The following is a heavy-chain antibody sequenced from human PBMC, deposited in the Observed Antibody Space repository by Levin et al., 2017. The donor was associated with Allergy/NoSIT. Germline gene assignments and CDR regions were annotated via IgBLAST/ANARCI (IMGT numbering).Heavy chain of an antibody. D-gene: IGHD6-19*01. CDR3: ARDRGSSGWDTIEY. CDR2: ISYDGTNE. V-gene: IGHV3-30*04. CDR1: GFSFSSYA. Sequence: RSGGSLRLSCAASGFSFSSYAMHWVRQAPGTGLEWVALISYDGTNEYYADSVKGRFTISRDNSKNTLYLQINSLRAEDTAVYYCARDRGSSGWDTIEYWGQGTLVTVSS. J-gene: IGHJ4*02.